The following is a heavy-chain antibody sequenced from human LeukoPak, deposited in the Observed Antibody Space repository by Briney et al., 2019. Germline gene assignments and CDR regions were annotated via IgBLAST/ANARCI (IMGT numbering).Heavy chain of an antibody. J-gene: IGHJ4*02. Sequence: GASVKVSCKTSGYTFSTYYVHWVRQTPGQGLEWMAAINPSDIKKYYAQEFHGRVAVTWDTSTSTVYMELSSLRSEDTAVYYCARESGDITAPKKNFDFWGQGTLITVSS. D-gene: IGHD6-13*01. CDR2: INPSDIKK. CDR1: GYTFSTYY. V-gene: IGHV1-46*01. CDR3: ARESGDITAPKKNFDF.